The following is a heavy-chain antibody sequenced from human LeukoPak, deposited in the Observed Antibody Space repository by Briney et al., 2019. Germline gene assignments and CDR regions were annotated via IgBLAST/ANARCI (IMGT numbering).Heavy chain of an antibody. Sequence: GGSLRLSCAASGFTFSSYSVNWVRQAPGKGLEWVSSISSSSSYIYYADSVKGRFTISRDNAKNSLYLQMNSLRAEDTAVYYCARITSSGYSTDAFDIWGQGTMVTVSS. V-gene: IGHV3-21*01. J-gene: IGHJ3*02. CDR2: ISSSSSYI. CDR1: GFTFSSYS. CDR3: ARITSSGYSTDAFDI. D-gene: IGHD3-22*01.